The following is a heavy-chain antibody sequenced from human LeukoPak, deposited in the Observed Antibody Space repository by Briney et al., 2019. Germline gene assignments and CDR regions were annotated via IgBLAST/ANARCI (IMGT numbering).Heavy chain of an antibody. Sequence: SVKVSCKASGYTFTSYYMHWVRQAPGQGLEWMGGIIPIFGTANYAQKFQGRVTITADESTSTAYMELSSLRSEDTAVYYCARGDSSGSPYYFDYWGQGTLVTVSS. CDR2: IIPIFGTA. J-gene: IGHJ4*02. CDR3: ARGDSSGSPYYFDY. V-gene: IGHV1-69*13. D-gene: IGHD1-26*01. CDR1: GYTFTSYY.